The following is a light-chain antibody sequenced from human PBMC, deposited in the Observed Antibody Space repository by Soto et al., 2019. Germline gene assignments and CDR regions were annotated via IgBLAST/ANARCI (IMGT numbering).Light chain of an antibody. J-gene: IGKJ4*01. CDR2: WAS. CDR1: QSVLYSSNNKNY. V-gene: IGKV4-1*01. Sequence: DIVMTQSPDSLAVSLGERATTNCKSSQSVLYSSNNKNYLAWYQQKPGQPPKLLIYWASTRESGVPDRFTGSGSGTEFTLTISSLQPDDFATYYCQQYNSYSLTFGGGTKVDIK. CDR3: QQYNSYSLT.